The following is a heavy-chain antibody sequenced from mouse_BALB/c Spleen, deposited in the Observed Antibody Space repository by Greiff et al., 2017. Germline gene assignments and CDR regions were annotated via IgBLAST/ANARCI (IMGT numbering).Heavy chain of an antibody. J-gene: IGHJ3*01. CDR2: IWSGGST. Sequence: VKLMESGPGLVQPSQSLSITCTVSGFSLTSYGVHWVRQSPGKGLEWLGVIWSGGSTDYNAAFISRLSISKDNSKSQVFFKMNSLQANDTAIYYCARKAYYGNWFAYWGQGTLVTVSA. CDR3: ARKAYYGNWFAY. CDR1: GFSLTSYG. V-gene: IGHV2-2*02. D-gene: IGHD2-10*01.